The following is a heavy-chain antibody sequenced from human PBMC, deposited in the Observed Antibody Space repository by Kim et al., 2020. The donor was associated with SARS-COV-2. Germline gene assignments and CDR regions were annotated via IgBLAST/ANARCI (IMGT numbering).Heavy chain of an antibody. Sequence: SETLSLTCAVYGGSFSGYYWSWIRQPPGKGLEWIGEINHSGSTNYNPSLKSRVTISVDTSKNQFSLKLSSVTAADTAVYYCASNTYYYGSGSYWVYWGQGTLVTVSS. CDR3: ASNTYYYGSGSYWVY. D-gene: IGHD3-10*01. CDR2: INHSGST. J-gene: IGHJ4*02. V-gene: IGHV4-34*01. CDR1: GGSFSGYY.